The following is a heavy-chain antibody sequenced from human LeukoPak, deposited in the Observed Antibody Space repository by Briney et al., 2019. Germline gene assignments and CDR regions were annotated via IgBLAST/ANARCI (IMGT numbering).Heavy chain of an antibody. CDR1: GFTLSSFW. J-gene: IGHJ2*01. CDR3: ASLPGGRTAALEFDL. CDR2: IKQDGRER. D-gene: IGHD6-13*01. V-gene: IGHV3-7*01. Sequence: PGGSLRLSCATSGFTLSSFWMSWVRQTPGKGLEWVANIKQDGRERYYVDSVKGRFTISRDNAKNSLFLHMNRLRAEDTAVYYCASLPGGRTAALEFDLRGRGTLVAVSS.